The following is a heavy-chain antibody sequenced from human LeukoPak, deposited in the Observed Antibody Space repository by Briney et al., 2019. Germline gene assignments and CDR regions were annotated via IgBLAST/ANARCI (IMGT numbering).Heavy chain of an antibody. J-gene: IGHJ5*02. D-gene: IGHD3-22*01. Sequence: GGSLRLSCAASGLTFSSYWMHWVRQAPGKGLVWVSRINSDGSSTSYADSVKGRFTISRDNAKNTLYLQMNSLRAEDTAVYYCALMIVVVPWGFDPWGQGTLVTVSS. CDR2: INSDGSST. V-gene: IGHV3-74*01. CDR3: ALMIVVVPWGFDP. CDR1: GLTFSSYW.